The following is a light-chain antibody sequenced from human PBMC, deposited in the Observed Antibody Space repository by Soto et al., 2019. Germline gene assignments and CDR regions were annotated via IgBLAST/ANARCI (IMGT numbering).Light chain of an antibody. J-gene: IGKJ1*01. CDR2: GAS. Sequence: EIVLTQSPGTLSLSPGERATLSCWASQSVTSNYLAWYQHKPGQAPRLLIYGASNRATGIPDRFSGSGSGTDFTLTISRLEPEDFAVYYFHQYYQYGTSPWTFGHGTKVEIK. V-gene: IGKV3-20*01. CDR3: HQYYQYGTSPWT. CDR1: QSVTSNY.